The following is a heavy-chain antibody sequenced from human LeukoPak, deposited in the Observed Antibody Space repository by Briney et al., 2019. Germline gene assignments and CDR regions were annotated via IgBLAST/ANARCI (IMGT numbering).Heavy chain of an antibody. Sequence: GASVKVSCKASGYTFTSYGISWVRQAPGQGLEWMGWISAYNGNTNYAQKLQGRVTMTTDTSTSTAYMELRSLRSDDTAVYYCARVRDTITIFGVAPTGAFDIWGQGTMVTVSS. CDR3: ARVRDTITIFGVAPTGAFDI. J-gene: IGHJ3*02. V-gene: IGHV1-18*01. D-gene: IGHD3-3*01. CDR2: ISAYNGNT. CDR1: GYTFTSYG.